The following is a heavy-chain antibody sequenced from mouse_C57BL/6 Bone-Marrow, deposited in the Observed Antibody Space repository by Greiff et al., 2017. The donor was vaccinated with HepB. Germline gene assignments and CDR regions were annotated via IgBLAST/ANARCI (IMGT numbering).Heavy chain of an antibody. CDR3: TTHYGSTYYAMDY. CDR1: GFNIKDDS. J-gene: IGHJ4*01. V-gene: IGHV14-4*01. Sequence: VHVKQSGAELVRPGASVKLSCTASGFNIKDDSMHWVKQRPEQGLAWIEWIDPENGDTEYASKCQGKATITADTSSNTAYLHLSSRTSEDTAVYYCTTHYGSTYYAMDYWGQGTSVTVSS. CDR2: IDPENGDT. D-gene: IGHD1-1*01.